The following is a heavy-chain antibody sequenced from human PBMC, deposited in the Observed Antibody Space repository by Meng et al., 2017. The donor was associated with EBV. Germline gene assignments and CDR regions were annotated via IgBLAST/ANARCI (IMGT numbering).Heavy chain of an antibody. CDR1: GYTFIGYY. Sequence: QVQLVQSGAEVKKPVASVKVSCKASGYTFIGYYMHWVRQAPGQGLEWMGRINPNSGGTNYAQKFQGRVTMTRDTSISTAYMELSRLRSDDTAVYYCARVGIAVAGMGDYWGQGTLVTVSS. D-gene: IGHD6-19*01. J-gene: IGHJ4*02. CDR3: ARVGIAVAGMGDY. V-gene: IGHV1-2*06. CDR2: INPNSGGT.